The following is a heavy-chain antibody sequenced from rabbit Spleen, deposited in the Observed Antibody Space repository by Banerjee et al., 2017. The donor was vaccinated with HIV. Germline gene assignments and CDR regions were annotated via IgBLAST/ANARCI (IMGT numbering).Heavy chain of an antibody. CDR1: GFSFNSGYD. Sequence: QEQLEESGGGLVKPEGSLTLTCEASGFSFNSGYDMCWVRQAPGKGLEWIACIEGGSSAFSYFASWAKGRFTISKTSSTTVTLQMTSLTAADTATYFCARDTGSSFSSYGMDLWGPGTLVTVS. CDR2: IEGGSSAFS. CDR3: ARDTGSSFSSYGMDL. D-gene: IGHD8-1*01. V-gene: IGHV1S45*01. J-gene: IGHJ6*01.